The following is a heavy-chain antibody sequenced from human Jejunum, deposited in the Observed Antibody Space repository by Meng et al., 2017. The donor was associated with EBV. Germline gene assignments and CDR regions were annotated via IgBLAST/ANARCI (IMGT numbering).Heavy chain of an antibody. Sequence: EVQLVESGGGLVQPGGSLRLSCAASGFTFSDYWMHWVRQAPGKGLVWVSGINNDGTTKHYADSVKGRFTISRDNAKNTLYVQMSSLRAEDTAVYYCARGYRDYWGQGPLVTVAS. CDR1: GFTFSDYW. CDR3: ARGYRDY. CDR2: INNDGTTK. V-gene: IGHV3-74*01. J-gene: IGHJ4*02. D-gene: IGHD4-11*01.